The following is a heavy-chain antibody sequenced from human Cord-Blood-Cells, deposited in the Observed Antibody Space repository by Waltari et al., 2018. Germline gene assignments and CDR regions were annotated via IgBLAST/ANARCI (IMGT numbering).Heavy chain of an antibody. CDR2: SNHSGST. Sequence: QVQLQQWGAGLLKPSETLSLTCAVYGGSFSGYYWSWIRQPPGKGLEWIGESNHSGSTNYNPSLKSRVTISVDTSKNQFSRKLSSVTAADTAVYYCAREEYSSSSWFDPWGQGTLVTVSS. CDR3: AREEYSSSSWFDP. V-gene: IGHV4-34*01. D-gene: IGHD6-6*01. CDR1: GGSFSGYY. J-gene: IGHJ5*02.